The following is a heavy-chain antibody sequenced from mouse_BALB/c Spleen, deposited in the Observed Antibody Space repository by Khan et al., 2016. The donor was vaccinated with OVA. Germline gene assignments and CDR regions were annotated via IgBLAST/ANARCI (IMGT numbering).Heavy chain of an antibody. CDR3: ARRGAVRATWGYFDY. J-gene: IGHJ2*01. CDR2: IFPGGGYT. V-gene: IGHV1-63*02. D-gene: IGHD3-1*01. Sequence: QVQLQQSGAELVRPGTSVKMSCKAAGYTFTNYWIGWVKQRPGHGLEWIGDIFPGGGYTNYNEKFKGKATLTADTSSSTASMQLSSLTSDDAAIYYLARRGAVRATWGYFDYWGQGTTLTVSS. CDR1: GYTFTNYW.